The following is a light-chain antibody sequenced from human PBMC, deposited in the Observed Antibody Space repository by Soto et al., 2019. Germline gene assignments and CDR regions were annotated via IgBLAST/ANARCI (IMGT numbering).Light chain of an antibody. V-gene: IGKV1-12*01. CDR1: RGIGDR. CDR2: TAS. Sequence: DLQMTQSPSSLSAVVGDRVTITCRASRGIGDRLAWFQQKPGKAPQFLIQTASNLQSGVPSRFSGSGSWTEFILSMNSLQPEDIATYYCLQVSSFPRTFGQGTKVEIK. J-gene: IGKJ1*01. CDR3: LQVSSFPRT.